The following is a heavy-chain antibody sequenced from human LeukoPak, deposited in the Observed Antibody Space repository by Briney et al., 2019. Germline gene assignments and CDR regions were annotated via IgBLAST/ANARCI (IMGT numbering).Heavy chain of an antibody. CDR3: TRPVAGYFFEY. CDR2: IRSKNFGGTT. Sequence: PGGSLRLSCTPSGFTFRDYAMSGVRQAPGKGLEWLGFIRSKNFGGTTDYAASVKGRITISRDDSRSIVYLQMNGLKTEDTAVYYCTRPVAGYFFEYWGQGTLVTVSS. V-gene: IGHV3-49*04. D-gene: IGHD6-19*01. CDR1: GFTFRDYA. J-gene: IGHJ4*02.